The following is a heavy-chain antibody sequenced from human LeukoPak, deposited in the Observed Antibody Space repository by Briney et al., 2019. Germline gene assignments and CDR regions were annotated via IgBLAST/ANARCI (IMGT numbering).Heavy chain of an antibody. D-gene: IGHD3-22*01. CDR3: ARASRGYLYYFDY. J-gene: IGHJ4*02. Sequence: SETLSLTCAVYGGSFSGYYWSWIRQPPGKGLEWIGEINHSGSTNYNPSLKSRVTISVDTSKNQFSLKLSSVTAADTAVYYCARASRGYLYYFDYWGQGILATVSS. V-gene: IGHV4-34*01. CDR2: INHSGST. CDR1: GGSFSGYY.